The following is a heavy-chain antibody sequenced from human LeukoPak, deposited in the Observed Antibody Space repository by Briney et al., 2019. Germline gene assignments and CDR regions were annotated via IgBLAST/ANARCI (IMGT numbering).Heavy chain of an antibody. V-gene: IGHV1-18*01. CDR3: ARARYCSSTSCYGGVDY. J-gene: IGHJ4*02. Sequence: ASVKVSCKASGYTFTNYGISWVRQAPGQGLEWMGWISAYNGNTNYAQKLQGRVTMTTDTSTSTAYMELRSLRSDDTAVYYCARARYCSSTSCYGGVDYWGQGTLVTVSS. CDR2: ISAYNGNT. D-gene: IGHD2-2*01. CDR1: GYTFTNYG.